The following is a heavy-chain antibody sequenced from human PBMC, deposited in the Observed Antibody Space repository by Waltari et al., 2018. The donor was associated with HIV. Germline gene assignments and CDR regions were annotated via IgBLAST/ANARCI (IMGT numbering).Heavy chain of an antibody. V-gene: IGHV3-7*01. J-gene: IGHJ6*02. D-gene: IGHD5-18*01. CDR2: IKRDGSVT. CDR3: GRARDSYGNYGVDV. Sequence: EVQVVESGGGLVPRGGSLSLSCAASGFTFSTYCVNWVRRAPGKGLEWVANIKRDGSVTYYVDSVKGRFTISRDNAKNSVYLQVDSVRAEDTAVYYCGRARDSYGNYGVDVWGQGTTVTVSS. CDR1: GFTFSTYC.